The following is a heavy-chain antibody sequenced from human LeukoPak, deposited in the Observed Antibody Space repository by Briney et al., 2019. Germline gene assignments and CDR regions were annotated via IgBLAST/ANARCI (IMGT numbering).Heavy chain of an antibody. V-gene: IGHV3-30*02. CDR3: ASAVGGSYYY. Sequence: GGSLRLSCAASGFTFSSYAMSWVRQAPGKGLEWVAFIRYDGSNKYYADSVKDRSTISRDNSKNTLYLQMNSLRAEDTAVYYCASAVGGSYYYWGQGTLVTVSS. CDR1: GFTFSSYA. CDR2: IRYDGSNK. J-gene: IGHJ4*02. D-gene: IGHD1-26*01.